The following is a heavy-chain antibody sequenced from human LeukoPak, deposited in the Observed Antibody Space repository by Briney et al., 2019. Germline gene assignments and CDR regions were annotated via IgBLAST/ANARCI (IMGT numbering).Heavy chain of an antibody. Sequence: GGSLRLSCVVCGFTFTDAWLSWVRQATAKGLECVGHIREKADLGTSDHAEPVRGSLTISRDDSNNTMYLQISSLKTEDTAVYYCAADLCYYETSGFSDLWGQGTLVTVSS. CDR1: GFTFTDAW. J-gene: IGHJ5*02. CDR2: IREKADLGTS. V-gene: IGHV3-15*01. CDR3: AADLCYYETSGFSDL. D-gene: IGHD3-22*01.